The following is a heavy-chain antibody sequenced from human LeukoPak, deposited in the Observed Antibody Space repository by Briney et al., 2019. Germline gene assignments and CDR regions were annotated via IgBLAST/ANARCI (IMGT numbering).Heavy chain of an antibody. V-gene: IGHV4-38-2*01. J-gene: IGHJ5*02. D-gene: IGHD2-2*02. CDR1: GYSISSGYY. CDR3: ARQTAEDCSSTSCYIRNWFDP. CDR2: ISHSGST. Sequence: PSETLSLTLAVSGYSISSGYYWGWIRQPPGKGLEWSGSISHSGSTYYNPSLKCRVTISVDTSKNQFSLKLSSVTAADTAVYYCARQTAEDCSSTSCYIRNWFDPWGQGTLVTVSS.